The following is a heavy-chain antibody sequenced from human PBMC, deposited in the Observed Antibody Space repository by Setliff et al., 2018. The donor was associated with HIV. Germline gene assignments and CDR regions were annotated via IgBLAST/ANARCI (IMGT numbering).Heavy chain of an antibody. CDR3: ARKLRPGHGVDV. CDR1: RFDFNNYW. V-gene: IGHV3-7*01. J-gene: IGHJ6*02. Sequence: GGSLRLSCAASRFDFNNYWMCWVRQAPGKGLEWVANINQDGSEKNYVDSVKGRFTISRDNAKNSMDLQMNSLRADDTAIYYCARKLRPGHGVDVWGQGTTVTVSS. D-gene: IGHD3-10*01. CDR2: INQDGSEK.